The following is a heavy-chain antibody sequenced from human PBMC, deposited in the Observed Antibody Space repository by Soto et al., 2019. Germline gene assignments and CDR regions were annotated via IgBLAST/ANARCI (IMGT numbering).Heavy chain of an antibody. Sequence: QVQLVQSGAEVKKPGASVKVSCKASGYTFTSYDINWVRQATGQGLEWMGWMNPNSGNTGYAQKFQGRVTMTRNTSIRTVYMELRSLRSVDTAVYYCASERSYGVELWGRHTLVTGSS. J-gene: IGHJ2*01. V-gene: IGHV1-8*01. D-gene: IGHD4-17*01. CDR3: ASERSYGVEL. CDR1: GYTFTSYD. CDR2: MNPNSGNT.